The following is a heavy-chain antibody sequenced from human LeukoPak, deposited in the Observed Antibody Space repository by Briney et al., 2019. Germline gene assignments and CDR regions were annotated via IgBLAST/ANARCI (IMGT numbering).Heavy chain of an antibody. D-gene: IGHD6-25*01. CDR1: GFTFSSYS. V-gene: IGHV3-7*03. J-gene: IGHJ6*02. Sequence: GGSLRLSCAASGFTFSSYSMNWVRQAPGKGLEWVANIKQDGSEKHYVDSVKGRFTISRDNAKNSLYLQMNSLRAEDTAVYYCGGPNPLLERPSAMDVWGQGTTVTVSS. CDR2: IKQDGSEK. CDR3: GGPNPLLERPSAMDV.